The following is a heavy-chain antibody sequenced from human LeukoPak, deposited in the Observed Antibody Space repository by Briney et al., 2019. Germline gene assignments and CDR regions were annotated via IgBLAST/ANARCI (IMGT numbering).Heavy chain of an antibody. V-gene: IGHV3-53*01. J-gene: IGHJ4*02. CDR1: GFDVCHHH. D-gene: IGHD2-15*01. CDR2: IQSAGNS. CDR3: ARMLLCSGGSCQDH. Sequence: GGSLRLSCAAYGFDVCHHHLNWVRKAPGKGVEWVSMIQSAGNSYYADSVKGRFTISRDDTKNTLYLQMNSLSCEDTAIYYCARMLLCSGGSCQDHWGQGTRVTVSS.